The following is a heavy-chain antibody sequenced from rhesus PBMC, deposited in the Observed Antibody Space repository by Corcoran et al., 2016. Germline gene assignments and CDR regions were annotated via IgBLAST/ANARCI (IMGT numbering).Heavy chain of an antibody. V-gene: IGHV4-106*01. CDR1: GGSISDDYY. CDR3: ARPHSGSYYRFDY. Sequence: QVQLQESGPGLVKPSETLSLTCAVSGGSISDDYYWSWIRQPPGTGLDWNGYIYGSGGGTNYTPALKNRVTISIHTSKNQFSLKLSSVTAADTAVYYCARPHSGSYYRFDYWGQGVLVTVSS. CDR2: IYGSGGGT. D-gene: IGHD3-16*01. J-gene: IGHJ4*01.